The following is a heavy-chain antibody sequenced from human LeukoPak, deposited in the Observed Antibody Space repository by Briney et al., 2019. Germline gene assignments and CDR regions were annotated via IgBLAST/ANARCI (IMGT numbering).Heavy chain of an antibody. J-gene: IGHJ2*01. V-gene: IGHV4-61*02. D-gene: IGHD2-21*02. CDR3: ASTFLAYCGGDCYSEPWYFDL. CDR1: GGSISSGSYY. CDR2: IYTSGST. Sequence: SETLSPTCTVSGGSISSGSYYWSWIRQPAGKGLEWIGRIYTSGSTNYNPSLKSRVTISVDTSKNQFSLKLSSVTAADTAVYYCASTFLAYCGGDCYSEPWYFDLWGRGTLVTVSS.